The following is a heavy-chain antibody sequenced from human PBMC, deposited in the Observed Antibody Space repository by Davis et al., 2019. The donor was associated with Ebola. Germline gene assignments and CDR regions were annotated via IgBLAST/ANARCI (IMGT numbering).Heavy chain of an antibody. J-gene: IGHJ5*02. D-gene: IGHD3-3*01. CDR1: GSRFNNYA. Sequence: GESLKISCTVSGSRFNNYAMSWVRQAPGKGLQWLSAIRTDGTTYYADSVKGRFIISRDNSKSVLFLQMNSLRADDAATYFCAKISWSGYFRWFDPWGQGTPVIVSS. CDR2: IRTDGTT. V-gene: IGHV3-23*01. CDR3: AKISWSGYFRWFDP.